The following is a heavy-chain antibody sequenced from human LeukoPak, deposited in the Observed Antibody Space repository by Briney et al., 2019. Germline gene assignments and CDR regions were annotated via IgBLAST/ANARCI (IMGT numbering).Heavy chain of an antibody. CDR1: GFTFSSYA. CDR3: AKDGSNWRPGSGMDV. CDR2: LSGSGSST. Sequence: PGGSLRLSCSASGFTFSSYAMSWVRQAPGTGLEWVSALSGSGSSTYYPDPLKDRFTISRNNSKTTLYLKMNSLRAEDTAIYYCAKDGSNWRPGSGMDVWGQGTTVTVSS. J-gene: IGHJ6*02. V-gene: IGHV3-23*01. D-gene: IGHD7-27*01.